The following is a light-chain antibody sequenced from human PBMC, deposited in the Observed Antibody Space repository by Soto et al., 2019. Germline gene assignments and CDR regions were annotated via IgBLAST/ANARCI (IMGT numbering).Light chain of an antibody. CDR3: QQRSSWLWT. Sequence: EIVLTQSPATLSLSPGERATLSCRASQSVSNYLAWYQQKPGQAPRLLIYDASHRATGVPARFSGIGSGTDFTLIISSLEPEDFAVEYCQQRSSWLWTFGQGTKVDIK. CDR2: DAS. J-gene: IGKJ1*01. CDR1: QSVSNY. V-gene: IGKV3-11*01.